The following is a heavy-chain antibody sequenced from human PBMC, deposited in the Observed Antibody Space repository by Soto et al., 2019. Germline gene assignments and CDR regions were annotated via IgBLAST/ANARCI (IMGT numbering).Heavy chain of an antibody. V-gene: IGHV1-18*01. CDR1: GYSFTNYG. D-gene: IGHD4-17*01. CDR3: ARVMGRYGDYYFDY. J-gene: IGHJ4*02. Sequence: QVHLVQSGAEVKKPGASVKVSCKASGYSFTNYGISWVRQAPGQGLEWMGWISAYNGGTNYAQKFQGRVTMTRDTSISTAYMELSRLRSDDTAVYYCARVMGRYGDYYFDYWGQGTLVTVSS. CDR2: ISAYNGGT.